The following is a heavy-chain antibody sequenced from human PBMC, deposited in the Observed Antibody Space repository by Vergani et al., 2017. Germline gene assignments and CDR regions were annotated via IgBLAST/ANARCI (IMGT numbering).Heavy chain of an antibody. D-gene: IGHD2/OR15-2a*01. V-gene: IGHV4-61*02. CDR3: ARVFSPSAFWYLDL. Sequence: QVQLQESGPGLVKPSQTLSLTCTVSGDSIESVSYYWTWIRQPAGKGLEWIGRIYASGNTNYNPSLRSRVIMSVDTSKNQISLKLTSVTAADTAVYYCARVFSPSAFWYLDLWGRGTLVTVSS. CDR1: GDSIESVSYY. CDR2: IYASGNT. J-gene: IGHJ2*01.